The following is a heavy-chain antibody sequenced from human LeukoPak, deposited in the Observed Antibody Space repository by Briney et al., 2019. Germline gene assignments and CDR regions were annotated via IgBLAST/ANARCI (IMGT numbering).Heavy chain of an antibody. D-gene: IGHD3-10*01. Sequence: GGSLRLSCAASGFTFSSYGMHWVRQAPGKGLEWVAFIRYDGSNKYYADSVKGRFTISRDNSKNTLYLQMNSLRAEDTAVYYCSSAKRVKSGSHYSAPGANYYYMDVWGKGTTVTVSS. CDR2: IRYDGSNK. J-gene: IGHJ6*03. CDR3: SSAKRVKSGSHYSAPGANYYYMDV. CDR1: GFTFSSYG. V-gene: IGHV3-30*02.